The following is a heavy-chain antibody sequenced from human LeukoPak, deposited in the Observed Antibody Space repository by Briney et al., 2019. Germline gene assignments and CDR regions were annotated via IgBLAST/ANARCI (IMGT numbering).Heavy chain of an antibody. CDR3: ARDQVIVVVPVGSSRVPSPVDLNYYFYGMDV. CDR1: GYTFTHYY. D-gene: IGHD2-2*01. V-gene: IGHV1-46*01. CDR2: INPSGGNT. Sequence: GASVKVSCKASGYTFTHYYMHWVRQAPGQGLEWLGVINPSGGNTTFAQKFQGRVTMTGDTSTNTVYMELSSLRSEDTAVYYCARDQVIVVVPVGSSRVPSPVDLNYYFYGMDVWGQGTTVTVSS. J-gene: IGHJ6*02.